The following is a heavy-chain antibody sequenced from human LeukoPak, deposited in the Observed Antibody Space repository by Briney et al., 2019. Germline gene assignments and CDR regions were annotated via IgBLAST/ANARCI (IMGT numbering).Heavy chain of an antibody. CDR3: ARSAVGTSCCTAVDY. Sequence: GGSLRLSCAASGFTCSTYAMTWVRQAQGKGLEWVSGISTSGDRTYYADSVKGRFTISRDNSKTTLYLQMNSLRAEDTAEYYCARSAVGTSCCTAVDYWGQGTLVTVSS. CDR2: ISTSGDRT. CDR1: GFTCSTYA. V-gene: IGHV3-23*01. J-gene: IGHJ4*02. D-gene: IGHD1-26*01.